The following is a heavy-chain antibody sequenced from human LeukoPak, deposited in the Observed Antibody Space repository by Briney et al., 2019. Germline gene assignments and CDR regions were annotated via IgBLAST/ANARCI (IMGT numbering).Heavy chain of an antibody. J-gene: IGHJ5*01. Sequence: GGSLRLSCAASGFTFSSYWMRWVRQAPGKGLEWVANIKHDGSEKYYVDSVKGRFTISRDNSKNSLYLQMNSLRAEDTAVYYCARNLWSGYSALGRVDPWGQGTPVTVSS. CDR1: GFTFSSYW. CDR3: ARNLWSGYSALGRVDP. D-gene: IGHD3-3*01. CDR2: IKHDGSEK. V-gene: IGHV3-7*01.